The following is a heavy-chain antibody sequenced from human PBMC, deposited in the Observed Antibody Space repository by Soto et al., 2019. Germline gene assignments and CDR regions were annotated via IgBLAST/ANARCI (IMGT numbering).Heavy chain of an antibody. J-gene: IGHJ4*02. D-gene: IGHD4-17*01. Sequence: EVQLVESGGGLVQPGGSLKLSCAASGFTFSGSAMHWVRQASGKGLEWVGRIRSKANSYATAYAASVKGRFTISRDDSKNTADLQMNSLKIEDTAVYYCTMTTVTTWGYWGQGTLVTVSS. V-gene: IGHV3-73*01. CDR3: TMTTVTTWGY. CDR2: IRSKANSYAT. CDR1: GFTFSGSA.